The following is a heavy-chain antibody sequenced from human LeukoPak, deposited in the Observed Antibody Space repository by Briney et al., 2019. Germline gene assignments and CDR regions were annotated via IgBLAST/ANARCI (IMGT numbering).Heavy chain of an antibody. J-gene: IGHJ4*02. CDR1: GFTFSSYG. D-gene: IGHD3-22*01. V-gene: IGHV3-30*02. Sequence: GGSLRLSCAASGFTFSSYGMHWVRQAPGKGLEWVAFIRYDGSNKYYADSVKGRFTISRDNSKNTLYLQMNSLRAEDTAVYHCAKGSYYYDSADYFDYWGQGTLVTVSS. CDR3: AKGSYYYDSADYFDY. CDR2: IRYDGSNK.